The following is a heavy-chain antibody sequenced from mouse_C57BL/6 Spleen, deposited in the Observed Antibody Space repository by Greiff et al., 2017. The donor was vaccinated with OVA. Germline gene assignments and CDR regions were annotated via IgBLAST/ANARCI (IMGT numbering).Heavy chain of an antibody. CDR3: AITRTRYDLDY. J-gene: IGHJ4*01. V-gene: IGHV1-72*01. CDR1: GYTFTSYC. CDR2: IDPTSGST. D-gene: IGHD1-3*01. Sequence: QVQLQQPGAELVRPGASVKLSCTASGYTFTSYCMHWVKQRPGQGLEWIGRIDPTSGSTKYDAKFQSKATLTVDKSSSTAYMQLSSLTSEDSAVYYCAITRTRYDLDYWGQGTTVTVSS.